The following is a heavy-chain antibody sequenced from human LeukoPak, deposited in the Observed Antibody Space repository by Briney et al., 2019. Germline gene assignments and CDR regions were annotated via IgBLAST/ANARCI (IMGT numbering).Heavy chain of an antibody. CDR2: IYSGGST. CDR3: ARGTEYSSSSSPSSYYYYYMDV. Sequence: GGSLRLSCAASGFTVSSNYMSWVRQAPGKGLEWVSVIYSGGSTYCADSVKGRFTISRDNSKDTLYLQMNSLRAEDTAVYYCARGTEYSSSSSPSSYYYYYMDVWGKGTTVTVSS. V-gene: IGHV3-53*01. D-gene: IGHD6-6*01. CDR1: GFTVSSNY. J-gene: IGHJ6*03.